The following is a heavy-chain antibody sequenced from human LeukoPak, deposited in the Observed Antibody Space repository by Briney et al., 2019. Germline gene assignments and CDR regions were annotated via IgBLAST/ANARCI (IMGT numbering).Heavy chain of an antibody. D-gene: IGHD3-16*01. CDR1: GLTFSSNW. CDR2: INHNGNVN. V-gene: IGHV3-7*03. CDR3: ARGGGLDV. Sequence: GGSLRLSCAASGLTFSSNWMNWARQAPGKGLEWVASINHNGNVNYYVDSVKGRFTISRDNAKNSLYLQMSNLRAEDTAVYFCARGGGLDVWGQGATATVSS. J-gene: IGHJ6*02.